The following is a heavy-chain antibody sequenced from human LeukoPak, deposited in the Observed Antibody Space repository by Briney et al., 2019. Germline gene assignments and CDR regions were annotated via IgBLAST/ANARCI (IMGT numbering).Heavy chain of an antibody. CDR3: AKLGTDCSSTSCYRRSFDY. D-gene: IGHD2-2*02. CDR1: AFTFSSYA. V-gene: IGHV3-23*01. CDR2: ITDSGDAT. J-gene: IGHJ4*02. Sequence: PGGSLRLSCAASAFTFSSYAMSWVRQAPGKGLEWVSAITDSGDATYYADSVQGRFPIYRDNSKNMLYLQMNSLRAEDTAVYYCAKLGTDCSSTSCYRRSFDYWGQGTLVTVSS.